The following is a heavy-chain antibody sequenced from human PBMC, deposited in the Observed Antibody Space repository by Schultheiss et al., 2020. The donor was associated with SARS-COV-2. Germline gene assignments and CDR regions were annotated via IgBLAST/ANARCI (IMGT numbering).Heavy chain of an antibody. D-gene: IGHD6-13*01. V-gene: IGHV1-2*02. CDR3: AKEGVVAAAGYYYYYYMDV. CDR2: INPNSGGT. J-gene: IGHJ6*03. Sequence: ASVKVSCKASGYTFTSYYMHWVRQAPGQGLEWMGWINPNSGGTNYAQKFQGRVTMTRDTSISTAYMELSRLRSDDTAVYYCAKEGVVAAAGYYYYYYMDVWGKGTTVTVSS. CDR1: GYTFTSYY.